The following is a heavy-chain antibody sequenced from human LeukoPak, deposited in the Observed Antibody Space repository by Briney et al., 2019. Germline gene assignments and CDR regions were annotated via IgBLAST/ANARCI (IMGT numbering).Heavy chain of an antibody. CDR3: ARVRPPGIAAAGTCLDY. V-gene: IGHV4-39*07. CDR1: GGSISTSNYY. CDR2: IFYSGST. J-gene: IGHJ4*02. Sequence: SETLSLTCTVSGGSISTSNYYWGWIRQPPGKGLEWIGNIFYSGSTYYSPSLRSRVTISLDTSRNQFSLKLNSVTAADTAVYYCARVRPPGIAAAGTCLDYWGQGTLVTVSS. D-gene: IGHD6-13*01.